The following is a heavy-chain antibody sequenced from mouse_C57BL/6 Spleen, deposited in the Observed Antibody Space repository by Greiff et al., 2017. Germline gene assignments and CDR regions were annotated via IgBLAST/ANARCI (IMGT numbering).Heavy chain of an antibody. CDR1: GYTFTDYY. D-gene: IGHD1-1*01. V-gene: IGHV1-18*01. CDR2: INPNNGGT. CDR3: ARSTTVVAYYFDY. J-gene: IGHJ2*01. Sequence: VQLQQSGPELVKPGASVKIPCKASGYTFTDYYMDWVKQSHGNSLEWIGDINPNNGGTIYNQKFKGKATLTVDKSSSTAYMELRSLTSEDSAVYECARSTTVVAYYFDYWGQGTTLTVSS.